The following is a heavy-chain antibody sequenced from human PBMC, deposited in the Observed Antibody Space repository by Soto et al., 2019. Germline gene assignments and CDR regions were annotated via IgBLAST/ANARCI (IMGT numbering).Heavy chain of an antibody. V-gene: IGHV1-69*02. Sequence: SVKVSCKASGGTFSSYTISWVRQAPGQGLEWMGRIIPILGIANYAQKFQGRVTITADKSTSTAYMELSSLRSEDTAVYYCARGLPGYDFWSGPYYYYMDVWGKGTTVTVSS. CDR3: ARGLPGYDFWSGPYYYYMDV. D-gene: IGHD3-3*01. CDR2: IIPILGIA. CDR1: GGTFSSYT. J-gene: IGHJ6*03.